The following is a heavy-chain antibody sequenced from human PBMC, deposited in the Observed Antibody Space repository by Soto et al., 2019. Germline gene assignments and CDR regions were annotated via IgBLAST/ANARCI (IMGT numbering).Heavy chain of an antibody. CDR3: ARVRHVDAFDI. CDR1: GGSFSGYY. J-gene: IGHJ3*02. Sequence: SETLSLTCAVYGGSFSGYYWSWIRQPPGKGLEWIGKINHSGSTNYNPSLKSRVTISVDTSKNRFSLKLSSVTAADTAVYYCARVRHVDAFDIWGQGTMVTVSS. V-gene: IGHV4-34*01. CDR2: INHSGST.